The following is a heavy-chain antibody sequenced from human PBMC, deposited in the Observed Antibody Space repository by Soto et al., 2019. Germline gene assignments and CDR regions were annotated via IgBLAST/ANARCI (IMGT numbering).Heavy chain of an antibody. J-gene: IGHJ5*02. CDR2: IIPIFGTA. CDR3: ARPVGAARREGWFDP. CDR1: GGTFSSYA. D-gene: IGHD6-6*01. Sequence: SVKVSCKASGGTFSSYAISWVRQAPGQGLEWMGGIIPIFGTANYAQKFQGRVTITADESTSTAYMELSSLGSEDTAVYYCARPVGAARREGWFDPWGQGTLVTVSS. V-gene: IGHV1-69*13.